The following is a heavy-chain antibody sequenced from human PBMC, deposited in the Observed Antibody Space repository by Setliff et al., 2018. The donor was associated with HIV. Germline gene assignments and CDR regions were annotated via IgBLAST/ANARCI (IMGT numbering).Heavy chain of an antibody. CDR1: GGTFSGYG. Sequence: GASVKVSCKTSGGTFSGYGISWVRQAPGQGLEWMGGIIPMFGTGFYAQKFQGRVTITTDGSRSTAYMELSSLSSEDTAVFYCARVGHSSSYHYYGMDVWGQGTTVTVSS. CDR2: IIPMFGTG. J-gene: IGHJ6*02. CDR3: ARVGHSSSYHYYGMDV. V-gene: IGHV1-69*05. D-gene: IGHD6-13*01.